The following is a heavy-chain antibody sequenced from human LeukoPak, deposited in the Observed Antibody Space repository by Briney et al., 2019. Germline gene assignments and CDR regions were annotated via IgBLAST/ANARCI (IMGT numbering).Heavy chain of an antibody. Sequence: PSQTLSLTCTVSGGSISSGGYYWSWIRQPPGKGLEWIGYIYYSGSTNYNPSLKSRVTISVDTSKNQFSLKLSSVTAADTAVYYCARDSGYYDSSGYPFDIWGQGTMVTVSS. CDR2: IYYSGST. D-gene: IGHD3-22*01. J-gene: IGHJ3*02. V-gene: IGHV4-61*08. CDR3: ARDSGYYDSSGYPFDI. CDR1: GGSISSGGYY.